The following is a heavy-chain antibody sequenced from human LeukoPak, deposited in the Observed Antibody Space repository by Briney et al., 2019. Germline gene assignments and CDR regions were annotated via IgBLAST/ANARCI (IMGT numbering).Heavy chain of an antibody. CDR3: VKDAPLATAGFDP. Sequence: GGSLRLSCAASGFTFSAYAMHWVPQAPGKGLEWVSVTGGGGRIAYYADSVKGRFTISRDFSKNTIYLQMDSLRGEDTALYYCVKDAPLATAGFDPWGQGTLVTVSS. CDR1: GFTFSAYA. CDR2: TGGGGRIA. J-gene: IGHJ5*02. V-gene: IGHV3-23*01.